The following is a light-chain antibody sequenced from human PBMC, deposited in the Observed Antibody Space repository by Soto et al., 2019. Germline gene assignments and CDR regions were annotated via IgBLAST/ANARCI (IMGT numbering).Light chain of an antibody. CDR2: DTS. CDR3: LLSYRGAYYV. V-gene: IGLV7-46*01. Sequence: QTVVTQEPSLTVSPGGTVTLTCGSSTGAVTSGHYPYWFQKKPGQAPRTLIYDTSNKHSWTPARFSGSLLGGKAALTLSGAQPEDEAEYYCLLSYRGAYYVFGTGTTLNVL. CDR1: TGAVTSGHY. J-gene: IGLJ1*01.